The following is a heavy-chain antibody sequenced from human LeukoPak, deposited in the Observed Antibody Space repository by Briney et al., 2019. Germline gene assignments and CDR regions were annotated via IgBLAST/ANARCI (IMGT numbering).Heavy chain of an antibody. J-gene: IGHJ4*02. CDR1: GFTFSSYS. Sequence: GGSLRLSCAASGFTFSSYSMNWVRQAPGKGLEWVAYIGDSSTDIYYADSVKGRFTISRDNAKNSVYLQMNSLRAEDTAVYYCARRLDSWGQGTLVTVSS. V-gene: IGHV3-48*01. CDR3: ARRLDS. CDR2: IGDSSTDI.